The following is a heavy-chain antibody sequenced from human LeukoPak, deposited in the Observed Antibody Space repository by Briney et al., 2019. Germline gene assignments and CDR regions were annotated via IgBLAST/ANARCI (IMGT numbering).Heavy chain of an antibody. D-gene: IGHD3-16*01. CDR2: INHNGNVN. J-gene: IGHJ6*02. CDR3: ARGGGLDV. CDR1: GFTFSSYW. Sequence: PVGSLRLSCAASGFTFSSYWMNWARQAPGKGLEWVASINHNGNVNYYVDSVKGRFTISRDNAKNSLYLQMSNLRAEDTAVYFCARGGGLDVRGQGATVTVSS. V-gene: IGHV3-7*03.